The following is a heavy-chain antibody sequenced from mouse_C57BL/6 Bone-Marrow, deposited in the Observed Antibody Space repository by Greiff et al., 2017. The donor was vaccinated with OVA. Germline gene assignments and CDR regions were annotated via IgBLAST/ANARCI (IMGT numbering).Heavy chain of an antibody. J-gene: IGHJ2*01. CDR3: ARDLYYDYEGFDY. CDR2: IDPSDSYT. V-gene: IGHV1-59*01. CDR1: GYTFTSYW. D-gene: IGHD2-4*01. Sequence: QVQLQQSGAELVRPGTSVKLSCKASGYTFTSYWMHWVKQRPGPGLEWIGVIDPSDSYTNYNQKFKGKATLTVDTSSSTAYMQLSSLTSEDSAVYYCARDLYYDYEGFDYWGQGTTLTVSS.